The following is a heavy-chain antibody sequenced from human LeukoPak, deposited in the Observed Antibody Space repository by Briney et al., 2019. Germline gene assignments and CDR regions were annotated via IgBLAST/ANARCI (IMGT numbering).Heavy chain of an antibody. D-gene: IGHD5-12*01. CDR2: IWYDGSNK. CDR1: GFTFSSYG. Sequence: GGSLRLSCAASGFTFSSYGMHWVRQAPGKGLEWVAVIWYDGSNKYYADSVKGRFTISRDNSKNALYLQMNSLRAEDTAVYYCASQGGYETGGAFDIWGQGTMVTVSS. J-gene: IGHJ3*02. CDR3: ASQGGYETGGAFDI. V-gene: IGHV3-30*02.